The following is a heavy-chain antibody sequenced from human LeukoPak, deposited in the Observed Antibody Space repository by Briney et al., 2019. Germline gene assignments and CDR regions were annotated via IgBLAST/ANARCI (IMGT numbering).Heavy chain of an antibody. CDR2: IYYSGST. Sequence: KPSETLSLTCTVSGGSISSYYWGWIRQPPGKGLEWIGYIYYSGSTNYNPSLKSRVTISVDTSKNQFTLKLSSVTAADTAVYYCARENGLRSPTRAEHYLNWFDPWGQGTLVTVSS. CDR3: ARENGLRSPTRAEHYLNWFDP. CDR1: GGSISSYY. J-gene: IGHJ5*02. V-gene: IGHV4-59*01. D-gene: IGHD3-10*01.